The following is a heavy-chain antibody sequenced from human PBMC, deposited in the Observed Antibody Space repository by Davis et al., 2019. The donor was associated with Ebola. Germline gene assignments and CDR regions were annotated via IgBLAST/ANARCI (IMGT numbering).Heavy chain of an antibody. Sequence: PSETLSLTCTVSGGSISSGGYYWSWIRQPPGKGLEWIGYIYYSGSTNYNPSLKSRVTISVDTSKNQFSLKLSSVTAADTAVYYCARTEYQNWFDPWGQGTLVTVSS. CDR3: ARTEYQNWFDP. D-gene: IGHD2-2*01. CDR2: IYYSGST. V-gene: IGHV4-61*08. J-gene: IGHJ5*02. CDR1: GGSISSGGYY.